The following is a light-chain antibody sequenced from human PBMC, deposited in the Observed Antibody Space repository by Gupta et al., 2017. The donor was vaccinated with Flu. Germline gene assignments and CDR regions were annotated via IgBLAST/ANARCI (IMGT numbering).Light chain of an antibody. CDR1: QSVSSF. CDR2: DTS. J-gene: IGKJ4*01. Sequence: TQSPTTLSLSPGERATLSCRASQSVSSFLAWYQQRPGQAPRLLIYDTSNRATGIPARFSGSGSGTDFTLTISSLEPEDFAIYYCQQRSNWPELTFGGGTTVEIK. V-gene: IGKV3-11*01. CDR3: QQRSNWPELT.